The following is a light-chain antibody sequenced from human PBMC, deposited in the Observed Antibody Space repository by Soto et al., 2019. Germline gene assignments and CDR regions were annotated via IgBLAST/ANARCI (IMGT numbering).Light chain of an antibody. V-gene: IGKV3-15*01. Sequence: EIVMTQSPASLSVSPGERATLSCRASQSVSSNLAWYQHKPGQAPRFLIYRASTRATGVPARFSGSGSGTEFTLTIRSLQSEDFAVYYCQQYNDWPTITFGQGTRLEIK. CDR3: QQYNDWPTIT. CDR2: RAS. CDR1: QSVSSN. J-gene: IGKJ5*01.